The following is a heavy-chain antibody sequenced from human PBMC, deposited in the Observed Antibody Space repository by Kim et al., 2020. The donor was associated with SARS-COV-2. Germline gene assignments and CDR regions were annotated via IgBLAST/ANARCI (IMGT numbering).Heavy chain of an antibody. CDR1: GYTFTSYA. V-gene: IGHV7-4-1*02. Sequence: ASVKVSCKASGYTFTSYAMNWVRQAPGQGLEWMGWINTNTGNPTYAQGFTGRFVFSLDTSVSTAYLQISSLKAEDTAVYYCARDFTIHDYGDSDAFDIWGQGTMVTVSS. D-gene: IGHD4-17*01. CDR3: ARDFTIHDYGDSDAFDI. J-gene: IGHJ3*02. CDR2: INTNTGNP.